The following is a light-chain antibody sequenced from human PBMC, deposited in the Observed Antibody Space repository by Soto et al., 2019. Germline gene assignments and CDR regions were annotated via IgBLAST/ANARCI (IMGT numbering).Light chain of an antibody. CDR1: QSISSW. CDR2: EAS. V-gene: IGKV1-5*03. Sequence: DIQMTQSPSTLSASVGDRVTITCRASQSISSWLAWYQQNPGKAPKLLIYEASSLESGVPSRFSGSGCGTEFTLTIRSMQPDDFATYYCQQYNSYPLTFGPGTKVAIK. CDR3: QQYNSYPLT. J-gene: IGKJ3*01.